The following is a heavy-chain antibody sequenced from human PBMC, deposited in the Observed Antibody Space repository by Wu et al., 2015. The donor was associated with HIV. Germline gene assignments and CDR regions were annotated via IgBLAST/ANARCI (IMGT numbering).Heavy chain of an antibody. V-gene: IGHV1-8*03. J-gene: IGHJ6*03. CDR3: ARVVAVAGTSPRRGYYYYYYMDV. CDR1: GYTFTSYD. CDR2: MNPNSGNT. D-gene: IGHD6-19*01. Sequence: QVQLVQSGAEVKKPGASVKVSCKASGYTFTSYDINWVRQATGQGLEWMGWMNPNSGNTGYAQKFQGRVTITRNTSISTAYMELSSLRSEDTAVYYCARVVAVAGTSPRRGYYYYYYMDVWGKGTTVTVSS.